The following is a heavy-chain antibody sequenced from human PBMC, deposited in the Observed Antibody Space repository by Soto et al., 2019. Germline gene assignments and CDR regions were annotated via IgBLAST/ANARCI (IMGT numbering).Heavy chain of an antibody. CDR1: GFTFSDHY. CDR3: ARRHGSGRSVDY. CDR2: IRDKANSYTT. Sequence: EVQLVESGGGLVQPGGSLRLSCAASGFTFSDHYMDWVRQAPGKGLEWVGLIRDKANSYTTEYAASVRGRFPISGDESKNSVDLQMNSLKTEDTAVYYCARRHGSGRSVDYWGQGTLVTVSS. D-gene: IGHD3-10*01. J-gene: IGHJ4*02. V-gene: IGHV3-72*01.